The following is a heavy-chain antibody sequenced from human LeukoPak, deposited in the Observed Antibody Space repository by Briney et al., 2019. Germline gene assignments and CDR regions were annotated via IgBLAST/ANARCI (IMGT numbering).Heavy chain of an antibody. D-gene: IGHD3-10*01. Sequence: SGGSLRLSCAASGFTFSSYEMNWVRQAPGKGLEWVSYISSTSITIYYADSVKGRFTISRDNSKNSLYLQMNSLRAEDTAVYYCAREGYYGAFDIWGQGTMVTVSS. V-gene: IGHV3-48*03. CDR3: AREGYYGAFDI. J-gene: IGHJ3*02. CDR1: GFTFSSYE. CDR2: ISSTSITI.